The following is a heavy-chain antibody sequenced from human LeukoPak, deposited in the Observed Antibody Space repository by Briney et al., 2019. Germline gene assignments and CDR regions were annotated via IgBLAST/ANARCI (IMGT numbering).Heavy chain of an antibody. CDR3: ARDQLDIVVVPAAYYYYGMDV. Sequence: GGSLRLSCAASGFTFSSYGMHWVRQAPGKGLEWVAVIWYDGSNKYYADSVKGRFTISRDNSKNTLYLQMNSLRAEDTAVYYCARDQLDIVVVPAAYYYYGMDVWGKGTTVTVSS. J-gene: IGHJ6*04. V-gene: IGHV3-33*01. CDR2: IWYDGSNK. D-gene: IGHD2-2*03. CDR1: GFTFSSYG.